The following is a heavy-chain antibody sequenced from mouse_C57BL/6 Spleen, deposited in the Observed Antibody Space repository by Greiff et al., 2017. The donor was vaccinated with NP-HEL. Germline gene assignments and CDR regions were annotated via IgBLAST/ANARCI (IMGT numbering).Heavy chain of an antibody. J-gene: IGHJ2*01. CDR1: GFTFSSYT. CDR2: ISGGGGNT. V-gene: IGHV5-9*01. D-gene: IGHD1-1*01. CDR3: ARQNYYGSSPYFDY. Sequence: VQLKESGGGLVKPGGSLKLSCAASGFTFSSYTMSWVRQTPEKRLEWVATISGGGGNTYYPDSVKGRFTISRDNAKNTLYLQMSSLRSEDTALYYCARQNYYGSSPYFDYWGQGTTLTVSS.